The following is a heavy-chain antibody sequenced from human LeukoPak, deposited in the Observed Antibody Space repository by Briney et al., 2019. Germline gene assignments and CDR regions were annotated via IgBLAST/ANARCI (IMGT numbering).Heavy chain of an antibody. Sequence: EASVKVSCKASGGTFSSYAISWVRQAPGQGLEWMGGIIPIFGTANYAQKFQGRVTITADESTSTAYMELSSLRSEDTAVYYCTDGGNYLDYWGQGTLVTVSS. CDR3: TDGGNYLDY. V-gene: IGHV1-69*13. J-gene: IGHJ4*02. CDR1: GGTFSSYA. CDR2: IIPIFGTA. D-gene: IGHD4-23*01.